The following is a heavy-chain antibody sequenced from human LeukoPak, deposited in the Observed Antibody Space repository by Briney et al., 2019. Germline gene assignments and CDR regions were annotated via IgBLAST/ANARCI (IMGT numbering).Heavy chain of an antibody. J-gene: IGHJ4*02. D-gene: IGHD2-15*01. CDR2: IYYSGST. CDR3: ARDSRILYL. Sequence: SETLSLTCTVSGGSISSSSYYGGWSRQPPGKGLEWIGRIYYSGSTYYNPALKSRVTISVDTSKHQFSLKLSSVPAADTAVYYCARDSRILYLWGQGTLVPVSS. V-gene: IGHV4-39*02. CDR1: GGSISSSSYY.